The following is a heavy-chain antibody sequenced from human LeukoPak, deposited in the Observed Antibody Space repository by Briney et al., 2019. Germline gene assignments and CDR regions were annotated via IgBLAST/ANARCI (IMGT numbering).Heavy chain of an antibody. D-gene: IGHD6-19*01. J-gene: IGHJ1*01. V-gene: IGHV1-69*05. CDR2: IIPIFGTA. CDR3: ARAKIEWSSGWYWYFQH. Sequence: LVASVKVSCKASGYTFTGYYMHWVRQAPGQGLEWMGGIIPIFGTANYAQKFQGRVTITTDKSTSTAYMELSSLRSEDTAVYYCARAKIEWSSGWYWYFQHWGQGTLVTVSS. CDR1: GYTFTGYY.